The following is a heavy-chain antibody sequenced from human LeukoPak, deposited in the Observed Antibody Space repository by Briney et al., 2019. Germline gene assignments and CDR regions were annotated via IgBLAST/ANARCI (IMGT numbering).Heavy chain of an antibody. CDR1: GFTFSSYG. J-gene: IGHJ3*02. CDR2: IWYDGSND. D-gene: IGHD2-15*01. Sequence: GGSLRLSCAASGFTFSSYGMDWVRQAPGKGLEWVAAIWYDGSNDYYANSVKGRFTISRDNSKNTLYLQRNSLRAEDTAVYFCARKNTQDAFDIRGQGTMVTVSS. CDR3: ARKNTQDAFDI. V-gene: IGHV3-33*01.